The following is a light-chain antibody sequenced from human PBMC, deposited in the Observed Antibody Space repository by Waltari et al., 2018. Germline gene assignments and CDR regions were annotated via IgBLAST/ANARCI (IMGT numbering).Light chain of an antibody. Sequence: SSDLTQDPAVSVALGQTVRITCQGDSLRRYSASWYQQRPGQAPILVLYGQNDPPSGIPDRFSGSTSGNTASLTITGAQAEDEADYYCHSRDTSSTRFFGGGTRLTV. CDR3: HSRDTSSTRF. CDR2: GQN. J-gene: IGLJ2*01. CDR1: SLRRYS. V-gene: IGLV3-19*01.